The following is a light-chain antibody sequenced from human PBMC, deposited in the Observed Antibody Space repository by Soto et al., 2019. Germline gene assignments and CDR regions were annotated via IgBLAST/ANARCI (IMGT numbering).Light chain of an antibody. V-gene: IGKV3-20*01. CDR1: QSLDGNY. CDR3: QHYGRGSPIA. CDR2: AAS. J-gene: IGKJ5*01. Sequence: EILLTQSPGTLSFSPGERATLSCKAIQSLDGNYLAWYQQKPGQAPRLLIYAASSRATGIPARFSGSGSGTDFTLIINRLQPEDFALYFCQHYGRGSPIAFGLGTRLEI.